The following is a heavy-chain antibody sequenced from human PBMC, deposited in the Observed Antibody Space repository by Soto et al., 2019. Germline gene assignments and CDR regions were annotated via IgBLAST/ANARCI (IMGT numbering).Heavy chain of an antibody. J-gene: IGHJ6*02. V-gene: IGHV1-69*01. D-gene: IGHD2-2*01. CDR1: GGTFSSYA. Sequence: QVQLVQSGAEVKKPGSSVKVSCKASGGTFSSYAISWVRQAPGQGLEWMGGFIPISGIANYAQKFQGRVTITAEDSTSTAYMELRRLRSEDTAVYYCARSQGSSTSLEIYYYYYYGMEVWGQGTTVTVSS. CDR2: FIPISGIA. CDR3: ARSQGSSTSLEIYYYYYYGMEV.